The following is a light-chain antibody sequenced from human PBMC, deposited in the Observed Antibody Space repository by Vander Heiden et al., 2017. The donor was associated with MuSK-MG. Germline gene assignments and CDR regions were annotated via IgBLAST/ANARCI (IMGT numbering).Light chain of an antibody. Sequence: EIVLTLSPATLSLSPGDSATLSCRASQSVSSNYLAWYQQKPGQAPRLLIYGASSSATGIPDRFRGSGCGTDFTLTISRRGPEDVEVYYCQQYGSSPPKTFGGGTKVEIK. J-gene: IGKJ4*01. CDR1: QSVSSNY. CDR3: QQYGSSPPKT. CDR2: GAS. V-gene: IGKV3-20*01.